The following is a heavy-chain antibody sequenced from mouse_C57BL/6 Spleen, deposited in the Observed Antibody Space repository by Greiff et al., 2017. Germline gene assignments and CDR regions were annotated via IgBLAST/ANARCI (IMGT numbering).Heavy chain of an antibody. CDR2: IDPSDSYT. Sequence: VKLQQPGAELVKPGASVKLSCKASGYTFTSYWMQWVKQRPGQGLEWIGEIDPSDSYTNYNQKFKGKATLTVDTSSSTAYMQLSSLTSEDSAVYYCARYDYDAYWGQGTTLTVSS. J-gene: IGHJ2*01. CDR3: ARYDYDAY. D-gene: IGHD2-4*01. V-gene: IGHV1-50*01. CDR1: GYTFTSYW.